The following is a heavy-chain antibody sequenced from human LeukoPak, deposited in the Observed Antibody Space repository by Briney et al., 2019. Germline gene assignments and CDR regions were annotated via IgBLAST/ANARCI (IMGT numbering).Heavy chain of an antibody. J-gene: IGHJ4*02. Sequence: GGSLRLSCAASGFTFDDYTMHWVRQTPGKGLEWVSLISWDGGATYYADSVKGRFTISRDNSRNSLYLQMNSLRTEDTALYYCAKGNKGYYYDSSGYFDYWGQGTLVTVSS. CDR2: ISWDGGAT. CDR3: AKGNKGYYYDSSGYFDY. D-gene: IGHD3-22*01. CDR1: GFTFDDYT. V-gene: IGHV3-43*01.